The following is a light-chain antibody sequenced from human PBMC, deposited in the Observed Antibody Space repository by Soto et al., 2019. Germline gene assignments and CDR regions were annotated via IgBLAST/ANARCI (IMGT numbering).Light chain of an antibody. V-gene: IGKV3-20*01. J-gene: IGKJ4*01. CDR1: QSVSSSY. CDR3: QQYGSSLGVT. Sequence: EIVLTHSSGTLSLSPGERASLSCSAIQSVSSSYLAWYQQKPGQAPRLLIYGASSRATGIPDRFSGSGSGTDFTLTISRLEPEDFAVYYCQQYGSSLGVTFGGGSKVDI. CDR2: GAS.